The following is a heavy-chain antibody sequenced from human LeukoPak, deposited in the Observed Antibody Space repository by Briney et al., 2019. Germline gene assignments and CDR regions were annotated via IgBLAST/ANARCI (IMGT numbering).Heavy chain of an antibody. CDR3: ARLSRGTSAGFDY. CDR1: GGSISSYY. V-gene: IGHV4-59*01. D-gene: IGHD3-10*01. J-gene: IGHJ4*02. Sequence: KSSETLSLTCTVSGGSISSYYWNWIRQPPGKGLEWIAYIYYSGSTNYNPSLKSRVTISVDTSKNQFSLKLSSVTAVDTAVYYCARLSRGTSAGFDYWGQGTLVTVSS. CDR2: IYYSGST.